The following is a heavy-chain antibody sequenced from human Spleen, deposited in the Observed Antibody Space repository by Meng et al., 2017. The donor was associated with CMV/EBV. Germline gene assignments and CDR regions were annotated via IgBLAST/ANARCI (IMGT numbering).Heavy chain of an antibody. CDR3: ARVGDYRQYMDV. CDR2: IGIAGDT. CDR1: GFTFSSYD. Sequence: GESLKISCAASGFTFSSYDMHWVRQGTGKGLEWVSGIGIAGDTHYTGSVKGRFTISRENDKNSLYLQMNSLRAGDTAVYFCARVGDYRQYMDVWGQGTTVTVSS. D-gene: IGHD3-16*01. J-gene: IGHJ6*02. V-gene: IGHV3-13*01.